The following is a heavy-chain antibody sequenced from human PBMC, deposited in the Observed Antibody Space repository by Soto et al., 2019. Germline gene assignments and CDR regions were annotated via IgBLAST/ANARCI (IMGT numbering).Heavy chain of an antibody. CDR2: ISSSSSTI. V-gene: IGHV3-48*01. CDR3: ARHPERIAQIGWFDP. CDR1: GFTFSSYS. D-gene: IGHD6-13*01. Sequence: EVQLVESGGGLVQPGGSLRLSCAASGFTFSSYSMNWVRQAPGKGLEWVSYISSSSSTIYYAASVKGRFTISRDNAKNPLYLQMNSLRAEDTAVYYCARHPERIAQIGWFDPWCQGTLVTVSS. J-gene: IGHJ5*02.